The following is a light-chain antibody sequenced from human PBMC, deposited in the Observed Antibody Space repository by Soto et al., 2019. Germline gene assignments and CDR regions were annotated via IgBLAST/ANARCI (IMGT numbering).Light chain of an antibody. CDR3: SSYAGSDNPYV. V-gene: IGLV2-8*01. CDR1: SGDVGGYDY. Sequence: ALAHPPSASGSPGQSVAISCTGTSGDVGGYDYVSWYQQHPGKAPKLMIYEVTKRPLGVPDRFSGSKSGNTASLTVSGLQAEDEADYYCSSYAGSDNPYVFGTGTKVTVL. CDR2: EVT. J-gene: IGLJ1*01.